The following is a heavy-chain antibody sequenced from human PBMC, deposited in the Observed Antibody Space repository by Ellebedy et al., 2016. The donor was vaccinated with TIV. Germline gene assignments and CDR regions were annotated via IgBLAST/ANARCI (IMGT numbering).Heavy chain of an antibody. CDR1: GGSISSSNW. Sequence: SETLSLXXAVSGGSISSSNWWSWVRQPPGKGLEWIGEIYHSGSTNYNPSLKSRVTISVDKSKNQFSLKLSSVTAADTAVYYCARIMDEGSGSLDYWGQGTLVTVSS. CDR3: ARIMDEGSGSLDY. CDR2: IYHSGST. V-gene: IGHV4-4*02. D-gene: IGHD3-10*01. J-gene: IGHJ4*02.